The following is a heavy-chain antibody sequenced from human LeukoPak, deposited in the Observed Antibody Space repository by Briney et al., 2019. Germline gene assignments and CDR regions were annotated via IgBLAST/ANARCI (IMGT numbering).Heavy chain of an antibody. V-gene: IGHV4-59*08. CDR1: GGSFSGYY. CDR3: ATQAGDAFDI. CDR2: IYYSGST. Sequence: PSETLSLTCAVYGGSFSGYYWSWIRQPPGKGLEWIGYIYYSGSTNYNPSLKSRVTISVDTSKNQFSLKLSSVTAADTAVYYCATQAGDAFDIWGQGTMVTVSS. J-gene: IGHJ3*02.